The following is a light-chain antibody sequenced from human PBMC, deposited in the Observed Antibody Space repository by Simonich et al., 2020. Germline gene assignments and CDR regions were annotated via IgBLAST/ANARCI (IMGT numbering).Light chain of an antibody. CDR1: QSLLHSDGKTY. V-gene: IGKV2-29*02. Sequence: DIVMTQTPLSLSVTPGQPVSISCNFSQSLLHSDGKTYLYWYLQKPGQSPQLLIYEVSSRFSGWPDRFSGSGSGTDFTLKISRVEAGDVGVYYCMQGIHLPLTFGGGTKVEIK. CDR2: EVS. CDR3: MQGIHLPLT. J-gene: IGKJ4*01.